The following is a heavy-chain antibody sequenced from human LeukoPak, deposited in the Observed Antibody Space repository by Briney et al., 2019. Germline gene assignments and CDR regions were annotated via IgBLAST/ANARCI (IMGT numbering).Heavy chain of an antibody. D-gene: IGHD3-3*01. CDR3: ASGRITIFGVARGWFDP. J-gene: IGHJ5*02. CDR1: GYTFTGYY. Sequence: VASVKVSCKAPGYTFTGYYMHWVRQAPGQGLEWMGWINPNSGGTNYAQKFQGRVTMTRDTSISTAYMELSRLRSDDTAVYYCASGRITIFGVARGWFDPWGQGTLVTVSS. V-gene: IGHV1-2*02. CDR2: INPNSGGT.